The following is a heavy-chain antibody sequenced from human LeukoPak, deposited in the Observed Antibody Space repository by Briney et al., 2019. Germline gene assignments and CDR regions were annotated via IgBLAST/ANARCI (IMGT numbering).Heavy chain of an antibody. CDR1: GSTVSSNY. J-gene: IGHJ4*02. D-gene: IGHD1-26*01. CDR3: ARNKEWELLVRY. V-gene: IGHV3-66*02. CDR2: IYSGGST. Sequence: GGSLRLSCAASGSTVSSNYMSWVRQAPGKGLEWVSVIYSGGSTYYADSVKGRFTISRDNSKNTLYLQMNSLRAEDTAVYYCARNKEWELLVRYWGQGTLVTVSS.